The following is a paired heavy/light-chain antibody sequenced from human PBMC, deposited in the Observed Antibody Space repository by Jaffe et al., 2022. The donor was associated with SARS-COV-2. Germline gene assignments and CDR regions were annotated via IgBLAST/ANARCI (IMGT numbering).Light chain of an antibody. CDR2: RAP. CDR3: QQYGSFPIT. J-gene: IGKJ5*01. Sequence: EIVLTQSPGTLSLSPGERATLSCRASHNVNNNYLAWYQQKPGQAPRLLIYRAPNRATGVPDRFSGSGSGTDFTLTISRLEPEDFAVYYCQQYGSFPITFGQGTRLEIK. V-gene: IGKV3-20*01. CDR1: HNVNNNY.
Heavy chain of an antibody. CDR3: ARGGSYRWTYDRDRIDF. D-gene: IGHD1-26*01. V-gene: IGHV3-48*02. Sequence: EVQLVESGGGLVQPGGSLRLSCAASGFDFSDFHMNWVRQSPGKGLEWLSYISYSGTTIYYLDSVKGRFTISRDNAKNSLYLQMNSLRDDDTAVYYCARGGSYRWTYDRDRIDFWGQGALVTVSS. J-gene: IGHJ4*02. CDR2: ISYSGTTI. CDR1: GFDFSDFH.